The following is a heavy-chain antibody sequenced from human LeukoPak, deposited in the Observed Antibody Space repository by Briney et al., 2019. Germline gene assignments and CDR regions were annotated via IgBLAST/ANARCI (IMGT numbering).Heavy chain of an antibody. D-gene: IGHD3/OR15-3a*01. Sequence: SETLSLTCAVYSESFIGYYWSWIRQPPGKGLEWIGEINHSGSTNYNLSLKSRVTISIDTSKNQFSLKLTSVTAADTAVYYRTIHPDLDSPRRKYHFDYWGQGTLVTVSS. V-gene: IGHV4-34*01. J-gene: IGHJ4*02. CDR1: SESFIGYY. CDR2: INHSGST. CDR3: TIHPDLDSPRRKYHFDY.